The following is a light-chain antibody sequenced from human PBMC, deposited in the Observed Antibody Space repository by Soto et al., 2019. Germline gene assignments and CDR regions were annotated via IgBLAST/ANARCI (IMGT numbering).Light chain of an antibody. V-gene: IGKV3-20*01. Sequence: EIVLTQSPGTLSLSPGERATLSCRASQSVSSSYLAWYQQKPGQPPRLLIYGASSRDTGTPDRFSGRGSGTDFTLTISRLEPEDFALYYCQQYGSSPRTFGQGAKVEIK. CDR1: QSVSSSY. J-gene: IGKJ1*01. CDR3: QQYGSSPRT. CDR2: GAS.